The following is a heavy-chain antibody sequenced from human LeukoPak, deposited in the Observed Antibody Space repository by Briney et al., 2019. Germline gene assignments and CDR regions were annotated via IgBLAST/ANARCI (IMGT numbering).Heavy chain of an antibody. Sequence: SETLSLTCTVSGGSISSGDYYWGWIRQPPGKGLEWIGYIYYSGSTYYNPSLKSRVTISIDTSKNQFSLKLSSVTAADTAVYFCARGSYVDIVATYYYYGMDVWGQGTTVTVSS. V-gene: IGHV4-30-4*01. CDR3: ARGSYVDIVATYYYYGMDV. J-gene: IGHJ6*02. CDR2: IYYSGST. D-gene: IGHD5-12*01. CDR1: GGSISSGDYY.